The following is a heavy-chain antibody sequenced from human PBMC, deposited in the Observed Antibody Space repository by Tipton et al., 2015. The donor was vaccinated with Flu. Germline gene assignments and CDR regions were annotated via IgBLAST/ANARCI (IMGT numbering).Heavy chain of an antibody. J-gene: IGHJ4*02. CDR1: GGPISSGNW. D-gene: IGHD3-22*01. CDR3: ARADNSGYYGWPYYFDY. V-gene: IGHV4-4*02. Sequence: TLSLTCAVSGGPISSGNWWGWVRQPPEKGLEWIGEIYHSGTPNYNPSLKTRVTISLDKSKNRFSLRLSSVTAADTAVYYCARADNSGYYGWPYYFDYWGQGTLVTVSS. CDR2: IYHSGTP.